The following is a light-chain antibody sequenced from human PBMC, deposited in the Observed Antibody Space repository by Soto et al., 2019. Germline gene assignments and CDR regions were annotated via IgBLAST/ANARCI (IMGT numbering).Light chain of an antibody. Sequence: DLQMHQAPASLSASVGDSVSSSCPASQDIIGFLNWYHIKPGKAPKRLISDTSNLKRGVPSRVSGSGSATSFSLTITNLQPEDFAIYDCQQYDDLPLTFGGGTQVE. CDR3: QQYDDLPLT. V-gene: IGKV1-33*01. J-gene: IGKJ4*01. CDR2: DTS. CDR1: QDIIGF.